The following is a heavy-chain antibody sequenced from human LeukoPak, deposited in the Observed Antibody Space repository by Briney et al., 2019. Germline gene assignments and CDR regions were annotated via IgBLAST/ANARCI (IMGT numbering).Heavy chain of an antibody. Sequence: GGSLRLSCAASGFTFNNYAMSWVRQAPGKRLEWVSAISGTDGSTYYADSVKGRFTISRDNSKNTLYLQMNSLRAEDTAVYYCAKELLVDYFDYWGQGTLVTVSS. CDR2: ISGTDGST. J-gene: IGHJ4*02. CDR3: AKELLVDYFDY. CDR1: GFTFNNYA. V-gene: IGHV3-23*01. D-gene: IGHD1-26*01.